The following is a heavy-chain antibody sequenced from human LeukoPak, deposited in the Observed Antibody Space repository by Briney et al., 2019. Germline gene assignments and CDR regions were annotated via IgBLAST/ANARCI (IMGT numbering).Heavy chain of an antibody. J-gene: IGHJ4*02. V-gene: IGHV4-34*01. CDR3: ARVTMGSGWYYDY. D-gene: IGHD6-19*01. CDR1: GGSFSGYY. CDR2: INHSGST. Sequence: SETLSLTCAVYGGSFSGYYWSWIRQPPGRGLEWIGEINHSGSTNYNPSLKSRVTISVDTSKNQFSLKLSSVTAADTAVYYCARVTMGSGWYYDYWGQGTLVTVSS.